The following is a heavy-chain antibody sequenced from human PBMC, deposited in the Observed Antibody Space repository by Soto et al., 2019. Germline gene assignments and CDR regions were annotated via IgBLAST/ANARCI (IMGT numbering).Heavy chain of an antibody. V-gene: IGHV1-24*01. Sequence: ASVKVSCKASGGTFSSYTISWVRQAPGKGLEWMGGFDPEDGETIYAQKFQGRVTMTEDTSTDTAYMELSSLRSGDTAVYYCETGDPIRFDYWGQGTLVTVSS. D-gene: IGHD3-10*01. CDR3: ETGDPIRFDY. J-gene: IGHJ4*02. CDR1: GGTFSSYT. CDR2: FDPEDGET.